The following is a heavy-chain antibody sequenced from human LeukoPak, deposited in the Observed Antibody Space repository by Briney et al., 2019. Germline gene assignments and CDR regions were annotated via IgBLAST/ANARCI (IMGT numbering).Heavy chain of an antibody. Sequence: SVKVSCKASGYTFTGYYMHWVRQAPGQGLEWMGGIIPIFGTANYAQKFQGRVTITADESTSTAYMELSSLRSEDTAVYYCASSDIRGYCSGGSCPYYFDYWGQGTLVTVSS. CDR3: ASSDIRGYCSGGSCPYYFDY. D-gene: IGHD2-15*01. CDR2: IIPIFGTA. V-gene: IGHV1-69*13. CDR1: GYTFTGYY. J-gene: IGHJ4*02.